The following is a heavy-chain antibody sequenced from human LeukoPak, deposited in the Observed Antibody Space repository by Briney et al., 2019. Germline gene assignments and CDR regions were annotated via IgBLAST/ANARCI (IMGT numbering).Heavy chain of an antibody. Sequence: GGSLRLSCAASGFTFSRFGMNWVRQAPGKGLEWISYISSSSAIYYADSVKGRFTISRGNAKNSLYLQMNSLRAEDTAVYYCAREDYDSSGYFDYWGQGTLVTVSS. D-gene: IGHD3-22*01. V-gene: IGHV3-48*04. CDR2: ISSSSAI. J-gene: IGHJ4*02. CDR3: AREDYDSSGYFDY. CDR1: GFTFSRFG.